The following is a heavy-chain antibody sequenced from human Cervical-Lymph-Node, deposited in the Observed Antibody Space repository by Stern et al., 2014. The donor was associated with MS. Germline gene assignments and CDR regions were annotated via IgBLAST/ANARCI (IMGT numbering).Heavy chain of an antibody. V-gene: IGHV1-69*19. Sequence: QEQLVQSGAEVKRPASSVQDSCKASGGSLSTLDISWVRQAPGHGLEWVGEIMPLFGTANYAQKFKGRLTITADESTSTVYMELSSLKSEDTAIYFCARHQAGIAANWGQGTLVTVTS. J-gene: IGHJ4*02. CDR3: ARHQAGIAAN. CDR2: IMPLFGTA. D-gene: IGHD6-13*01. CDR1: GGSLSTLD.